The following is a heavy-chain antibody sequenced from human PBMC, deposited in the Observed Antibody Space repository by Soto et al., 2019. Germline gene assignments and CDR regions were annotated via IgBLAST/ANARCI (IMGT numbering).Heavy chain of an antibody. CDR3: ARDRTYYGSGSYEYLFDY. D-gene: IGHD3-10*01. V-gene: IGHV3-30-3*01. J-gene: IGHJ4*02. CDR2: ISYDGSNK. CDR1: GFTFSSYA. Sequence: GGSLRLSCAASGFTFSSYAMHWVRQAPGKGLEWVAVISYDGSNKYYADSVKGRFTISRDNSKNTLYLQMNSLRAEDTAVYYCARDRTYYGSGSYEYLFDYWGQGTLVTVSS.